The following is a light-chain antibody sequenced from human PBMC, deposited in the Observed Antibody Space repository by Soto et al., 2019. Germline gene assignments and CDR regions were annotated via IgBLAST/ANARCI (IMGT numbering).Light chain of an antibody. CDR2: EVS. Sequence: QSALTQPPSASGSPGQSVTISCTGTSSDVGGYNYVSWYQQHPGKAPKLMIYEVSKRPSGVPDRFSGSKSGNTASLTVSGLQAEDEAEYYCSSYAGSNIDVVFGGGTKVTVL. CDR3: SSYAGSNIDVV. CDR1: SSDVGGYNY. J-gene: IGLJ2*01. V-gene: IGLV2-8*01.